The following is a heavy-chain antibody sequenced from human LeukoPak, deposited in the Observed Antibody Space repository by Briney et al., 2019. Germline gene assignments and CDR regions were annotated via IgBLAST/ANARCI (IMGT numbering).Heavy chain of an antibody. CDR3: ARVALPEVPAAMRGFWFDP. D-gene: IGHD2-2*01. CDR1: GGTFSSYA. V-gene: IGHV1-69*05. Sequence: GASVKVSCKASGGTFSSYAISWVRQAPGQGLEWMGGIIPIFGTANYAQKFQGRVTITTDESTSTAYMELSSLRSEDTAVYYCARVALPEVPAAMRGFWFDPWGPGTLVTVSS. J-gene: IGHJ5*02. CDR2: IIPIFGTA.